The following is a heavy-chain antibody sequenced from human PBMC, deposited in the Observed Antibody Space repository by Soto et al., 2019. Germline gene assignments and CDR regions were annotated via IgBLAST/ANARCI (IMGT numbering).Heavy chain of an antibody. V-gene: IGHV4-4*02. CDR2: ISHSGIT. CDR3: ARVLRGWFDP. CDR1: GGSFTSANW. Sequence: PAGTLSLTCAVSGGSFTSANWWTWVRQPPGGGLEWIEEISHSGITNYKASLKSRVTMSVDKTKNVVSLKLTSVTAANTAVYYCARVLRGWFDPWGQGTPVTVSS. J-gene: IGHJ5*02.